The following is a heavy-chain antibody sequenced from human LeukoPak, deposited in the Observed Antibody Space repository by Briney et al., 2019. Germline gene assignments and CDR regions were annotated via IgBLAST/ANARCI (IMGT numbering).Heavy chain of an antibody. CDR1: GYTFSNND. J-gene: IGHJ4*02. CDR2: MNPISGNT. D-gene: IGHD6-25*01. Sequence: ASVKVSCKASGYTFSNNDINWVRQATGQGLEWMGWMNPISGNTGFAQKFQGRVTITRITSISTTYMGMSSLRSDDTAVYYCVRGAKCSGADCDSTKEYVYYFDYWGQGTLVTVSS. CDR3: VRGAKCSGADCDSTKEYVYYFDY. V-gene: IGHV1-8*03.